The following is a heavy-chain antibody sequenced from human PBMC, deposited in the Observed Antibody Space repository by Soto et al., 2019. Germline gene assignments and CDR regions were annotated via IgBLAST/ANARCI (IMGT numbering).Heavy chain of an antibody. CDR2: IYTNGST. D-gene: IGHD4-17*01. Sequence: PSETLSLTCTVSGDSIYTYYWSWIRQPAGKGLEWIGRIYTNGSTNSKPSLRSRLTMSVDRSKHQLSLKLSSVTAADTAVYYYARDRTVDYVDYYFDYWGRGTLVTVS. CDR1: GDSIYTYY. J-gene: IGHJ4*02. CDR3: ARDRTVDYVDYYFDY. V-gene: IGHV4-4*07.